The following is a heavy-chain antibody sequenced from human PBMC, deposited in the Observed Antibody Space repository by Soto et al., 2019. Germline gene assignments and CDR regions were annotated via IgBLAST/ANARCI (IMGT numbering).Heavy chain of an antibody. CDR3: TSEDSSGYYNYFDY. J-gene: IGHJ4*02. CDR2: IKSKTDGGTT. D-gene: IGHD3-22*01. CDR1: GFTFSNAW. V-gene: IGHV3-15*07. Sequence: GGSLRLSCAASGFTFSNAWMNWVRQAPGKGLEWVGRIKSKTDGGTTDYAAPVKGRFTISRDDSKNTLYLQVNSLKTEDTAVYYCTSEDSSGYYNYFDYWGQGTLVTVSS.